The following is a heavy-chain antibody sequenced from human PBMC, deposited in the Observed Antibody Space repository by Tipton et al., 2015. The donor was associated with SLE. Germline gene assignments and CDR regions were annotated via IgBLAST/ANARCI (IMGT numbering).Heavy chain of an antibody. V-gene: IGHV4-4*02. CDR3: ANDYGGSRGYDNCFDP. J-gene: IGHJ5*02. D-gene: IGHD5-12*01. CDR2: IYYSGST. Sequence: TLSLICAVYGGSISSRNWWSWIRQPPGKGPEWIGTIYYSGSTYYYPSLKSRITISVDTSKNQFSLEVRSVTAADTAVYYCANDYGGSRGYDNCFDPWGQGILVTVSS. CDR1: GGSISSRNW.